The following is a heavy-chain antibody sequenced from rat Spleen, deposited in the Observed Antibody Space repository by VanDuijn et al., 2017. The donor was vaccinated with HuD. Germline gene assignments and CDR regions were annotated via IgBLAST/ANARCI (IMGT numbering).Heavy chain of an antibody. CDR1: GFSLTNNG. Sequence: QVQLKESGPGLVQPSQTLSLTCTVSGFSLTNNGVSWVRQPPGKDLVWIAAISSGGTTYYNSVFKSRLSISRDTSKSQIYLKMNSLQTEDTATYFCARADVAAISTDGIWGQGIMVTVSS. D-gene: IGHD1-2*01. CDR3: ARADVAAISTDGI. J-gene: IGHJ2*01. V-gene: IGHV2S12*01. CDR2: ISSGGTT.